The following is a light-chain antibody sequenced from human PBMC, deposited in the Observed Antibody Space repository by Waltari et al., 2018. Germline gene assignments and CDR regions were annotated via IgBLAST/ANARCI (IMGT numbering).Light chain of an antibody. CDR3: QQYYNWPRG. CDR1: QSVSRN. J-gene: IGKJ1*01. Sequence: EIVMTQSPATLSVSPGERATLSCRASQSVSRNLAWYQQQPGQAPRLLIYGAATRATGIPARFSGSGSGTEFTLTISSLQSEDFAVYFCQQYYNWPRGFGQGTKVEIK. CDR2: GAA. V-gene: IGKV3-15*01.